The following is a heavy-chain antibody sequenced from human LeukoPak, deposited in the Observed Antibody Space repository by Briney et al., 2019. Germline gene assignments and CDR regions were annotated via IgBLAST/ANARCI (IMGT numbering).Heavy chain of an antibody. J-gene: IGHJ3*02. CDR2: IRYDGSNK. Sequence: GGSLRLSCAASGFTFSSYGMHWVRQAPGKGLERVAFIRYDGSNKYYADSVKGRFTISRDNSKNTLYLQMNSLGAEDTAVYYCARVLGDYDAFNIWGQGTMVTVSS. V-gene: IGHV3-30*02. CDR3: ARVLGDYDAFNI. CDR1: GFTFSSYG. D-gene: IGHD4-17*01.